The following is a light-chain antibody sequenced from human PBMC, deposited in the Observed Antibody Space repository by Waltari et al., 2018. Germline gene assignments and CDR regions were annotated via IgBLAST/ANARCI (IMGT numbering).Light chain of an antibody. Sequence: EIVLTQSPGTLSLSPGDRATLSCRASQSVGRSLAWYQRKPGQAPRLLIYDTSNRATGIPGRFSGSGSGTDFSLTISRLEPEDFAVYYCQMYVRLPVTFGQGTKVEIK. CDR2: DTS. CDR1: QSVGRS. CDR3: QMYVRLPVT. V-gene: IGKV3-20*01. J-gene: IGKJ1*01.